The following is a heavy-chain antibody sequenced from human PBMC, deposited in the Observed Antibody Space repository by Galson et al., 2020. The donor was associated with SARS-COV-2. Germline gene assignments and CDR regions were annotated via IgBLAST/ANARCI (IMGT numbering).Heavy chain of an antibody. CDR1: GYTLNELS. CDR3: ATAMGTYYYDSGGYFGFYY. J-gene: IGHJ4*02. V-gene: IGHV1-24*01. CDR2: FDPEDGET. D-gene: IGHD3-22*01. Sequence: AAVKVPRMVSGYTLNELSMYRVRQAPGKGLEWTGGFDPEDGETIYALKFQGRVTMTEDTSTDTAYMELSSLRSEDTAVYYCATAMGTYYYDSGGYFGFYYWGQGTLVAVSS.